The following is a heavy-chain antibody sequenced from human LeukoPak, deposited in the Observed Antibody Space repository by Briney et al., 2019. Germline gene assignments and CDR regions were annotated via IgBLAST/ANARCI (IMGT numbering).Heavy chain of an antibody. CDR2: INPSRGST. V-gene: IGHV1-46*01. CDR1: GYTFTDYF. D-gene: IGHD2-21*02. CDR3: ARRDCVGDCYSNWFDP. J-gene: IGHJ5*02. Sequence: ASVKVSCKASGYTFTDYFMHWVRQAPGQGLEWMGIINPSRGSTGYAQKFQGRITMTTDMSTRTVYMELSSLESEDTAVYYCARRDCVGDCYSNWFDPWGQGTLVTVSS.